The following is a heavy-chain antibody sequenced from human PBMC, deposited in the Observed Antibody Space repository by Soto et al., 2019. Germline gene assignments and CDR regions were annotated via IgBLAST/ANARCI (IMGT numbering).Heavy chain of an antibody. CDR3: AKDTATLRGYSYGHYFDY. V-gene: IGHV3-30*18. Sequence: GGSLRLSCAASGFTFSSYGMHWVRQAPGKGLEWVAVISYDGSNKYYADSVKGRFTISRDNSKNTLYLQMNSLRAEDTAVYYCAKDTATLRGYSYGHYFDYWGQGTLVTVSS. D-gene: IGHD5-18*01. J-gene: IGHJ4*02. CDR2: ISYDGSNK. CDR1: GFTFSSYG.